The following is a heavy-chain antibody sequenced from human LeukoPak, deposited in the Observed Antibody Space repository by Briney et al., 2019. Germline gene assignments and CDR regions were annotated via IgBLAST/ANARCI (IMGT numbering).Heavy chain of an antibody. CDR3: ARDFGVGTFDI. V-gene: IGHV1-18*01. CDR2: ISAYNGDT. CDR1: GYTFTSYG. J-gene: IGHJ3*02. Sequence: ASVTVSCKASGYTFTSYGISWVRQAPGQGLEWMGWISAYNGDTNYGQNLQGRVTMTTDTSTSTAYMELRSLRSDDTAVYYCARDFGVGTFDIWGQGTMVTVSS. D-gene: IGHD3-10*01.